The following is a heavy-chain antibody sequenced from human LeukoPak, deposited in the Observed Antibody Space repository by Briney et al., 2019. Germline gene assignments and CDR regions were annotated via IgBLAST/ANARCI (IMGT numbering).Heavy chain of an antibody. Sequence: SQTLSLTCTVSGGSISSGGYYWSWIRQPPGKGLEWIGYIYHSGSTYYNPSLKSRVTISVDRSKNQFSLKLSSVTAADTAVYYCARDNFLGIPPPMDVWGKGTTVTVSS. V-gene: IGHV4-30-2*01. CDR3: ARDNFLGIPPPMDV. J-gene: IGHJ6*03. CDR2: IYHSGST. D-gene: IGHD3-3*01. CDR1: GGSISSGGYY.